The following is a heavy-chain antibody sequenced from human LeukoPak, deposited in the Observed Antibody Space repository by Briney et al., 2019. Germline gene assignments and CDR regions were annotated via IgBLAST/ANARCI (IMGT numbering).Heavy chain of an antibody. V-gene: IGHV3-20*04. CDR1: GFAFVKLG. CDR3: ARVPITSPFYFDY. J-gene: IGHJ4*02. D-gene: IGHD2-2*01. CDR2: INWSGGST. Sequence: GGSLRPSCTAPGFAFVKLGMGWVRHVPGKGRGWGSGINWSGGSTGYADPLRGRFTISRDNAKNSLYLQMDSLRAEDTALYYCARVPITSPFYFDYWGQGTLVTVSS.